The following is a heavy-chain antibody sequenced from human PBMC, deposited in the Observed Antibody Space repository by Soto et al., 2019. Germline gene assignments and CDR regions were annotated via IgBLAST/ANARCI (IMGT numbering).Heavy chain of an antibody. CDR1: GFIFSNFW. CDR3: AKDSWYFDL. V-gene: IGHV3-74*01. CDR2: IDTSGSST. Sequence: RGGSLRLSCEASGFIFSNFWIRLVRQVPGKGLVWVSRIDTSGSSTSYADSVKGRFTISRDNAKNTVSLQMNSLRAEDTGVYYCAKDSWYFDLWSQGSLVTVSS. D-gene: IGHD6-13*01. J-gene: IGHJ4*02.